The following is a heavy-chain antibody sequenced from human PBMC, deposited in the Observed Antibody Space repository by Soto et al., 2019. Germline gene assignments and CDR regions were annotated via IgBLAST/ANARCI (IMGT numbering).Heavy chain of an antibody. CDR3: ARARITMKPPPWFDP. J-gene: IGHJ5*02. V-gene: IGHV4-30-2*01. Sequence: SETLSLTCAVSGGSISSGGYSWSWIRQPPGKGLEWIGYIYHSGSTYYNPSLKSRVTISVDRSKNQFSLKLSSVTAADTAVYYCARARITMKPPPWFDPWGQGTLVTVSS. CDR2: IYHSGST. CDR1: GGSISSGGYS. D-gene: IGHD3-22*01.